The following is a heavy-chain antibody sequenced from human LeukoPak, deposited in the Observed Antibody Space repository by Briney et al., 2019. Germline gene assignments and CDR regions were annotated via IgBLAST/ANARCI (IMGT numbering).Heavy chain of an antibody. CDR3: ARAVRSGYDLNYFDY. Sequence: GGSLRLSCAASGFTVSSSYMSWVRQAPGKGLEWVSVIYSGSSTYYADSVKGRFTIPRDNSKNTLYLQMNSLRAEDTAVYYCARAVRSGYDLNYFDYWGQGTLVTVSS. D-gene: IGHD5-12*01. CDR2: IYSGSST. V-gene: IGHV3-53*01. J-gene: IGHJ4*02. CDR1: GFTVSSSY.